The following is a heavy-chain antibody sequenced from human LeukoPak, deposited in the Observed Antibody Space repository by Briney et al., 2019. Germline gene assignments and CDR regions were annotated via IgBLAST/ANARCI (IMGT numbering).Heavy chain of an antibody. CDR1: GYTFTNYG. CDR3: ARDQSVRLLQTSSTYFKHVFAI. Sequence: ASVKVSCKTSGYTFTNYGISWVRQAPGLGLEWMGWISAYNGNTNYAQKVQSRVTMTTDTSTSTAYMELRSLGLDDTAVYYCARDQSVRLLQTSSTYFKHVFAIWGQGSMVTVSS. CDR2: ISAYNGNT. J-gene: IGHJ3*02. D-gene: IGHD6-13*01. V-gene: IGHV1-18*01.